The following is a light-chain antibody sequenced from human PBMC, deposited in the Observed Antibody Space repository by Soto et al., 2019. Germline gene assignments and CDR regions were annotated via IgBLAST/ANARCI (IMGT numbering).Light chain of an antibody. J-gene: IGKJ5*01. CDR2: AAS. V-gene: IGKV1-9*01. Sequence: DIQLTQSPSFLSASVVDRVTITCRASQGISSYLAWYQQKPGKAPKLLIYAASTLQSGVPSRFSGSGSGTEFTLTISSLQPEDFATYYCQQLNSYPRATFGQGTRLEIK. CDR3: QQLNSYPRAT. CDR1: QGISSY.